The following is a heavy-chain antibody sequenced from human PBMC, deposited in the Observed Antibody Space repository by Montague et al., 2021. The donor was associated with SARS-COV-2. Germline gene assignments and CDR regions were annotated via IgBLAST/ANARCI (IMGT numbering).Heavy chain of an antibody. CDR2: IYYSGST. CDR1: GGSISSSSYY. Sequence: SETLSLTPTLSGGSISSSSYYWGWIRQPPGKGLEWIGTIYYSGSTYYNPSLKSRVTISVDTSKNQFSLKLSSVTAADTAVYYCARGWFSPMLVVVIRGPFGYWGQGALVTVSS. CDR3: ARGWFSPMLVVVIRGPFGY. D-gene: IGHD3-22*01. J-gene: IGHJ4*02. V-gene: IGHV4-39*07.